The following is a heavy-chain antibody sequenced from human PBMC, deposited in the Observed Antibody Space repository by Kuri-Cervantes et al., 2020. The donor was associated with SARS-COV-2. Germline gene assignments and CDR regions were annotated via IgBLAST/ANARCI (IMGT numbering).Heavy chain of an antibody. V-gene: IGHV3-30*01. CDR3: ARDGGRSRKISYYFDY. D-gene: IGHD2-2*01. CDR2: ISYDGSDK. CDR1: GFTFSSYA. Sequence: GGSLRLSCAASGFTFSSYAMHWVRQAPGKGLEWVAVISYDGSDKSYADSVKGRFTISRDNSKNTLYLQMNSLRAEDTAVYYCARDGGRSRKISYYFDYWGQGTLVTVSS. J-gene: IGHJ4*02.